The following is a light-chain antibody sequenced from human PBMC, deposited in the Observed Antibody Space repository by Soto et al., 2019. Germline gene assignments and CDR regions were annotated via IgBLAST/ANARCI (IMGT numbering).Light chain of an antibody. CDR1: SRDVGSYNL. J-gene: IGLJ2*01. CDR2: EVS. V-gene: IGLV2-23*02. Sequence: QSVLTQPGSVSGSPGQSITISCTGTSRDVGSYNLVSWYQQHPGKAPKLMIYEVSKRPSGVSNRFSGSKSGNTASLTISGLQAEDEAAYYCCSYAGSSTYVVFGGGTKLTVL. CDR3: CSYAGSSTYVV.